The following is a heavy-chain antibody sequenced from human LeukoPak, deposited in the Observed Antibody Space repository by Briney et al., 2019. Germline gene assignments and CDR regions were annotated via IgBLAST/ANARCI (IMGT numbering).Heavy chain of an antibody. J-gene: IGHJ6*03. CDR2: IRSKANSYAT. D-gene: IGHD3-22*01. Sequence: GGSLRLSCAASGFTFGGSAMLWVRQASGKGLEWVGRIRSKANSYATAYAASVKGRFTISRDDSKNTAYLQMNSLKAEDTAVYYCTRHDSSYYYYMDVWGKGTTVTISS. CDR1: GFTFGGSA. CDR3: TRHDSSYYYYMDV. V-gene: IGHV3-73*01.